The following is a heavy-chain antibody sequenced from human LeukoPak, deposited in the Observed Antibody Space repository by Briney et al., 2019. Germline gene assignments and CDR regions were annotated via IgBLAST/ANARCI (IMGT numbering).Heavy chain of an antibody. Sequence: GGSLRLSCVASGFTFSNYWMSWVRQAPGKGLEWVANIKEDGSDKYYVDSVKGRFTVSRDNTKNSLFLQMDSLRAEDSAVYYCAALWEGNYWGRGTLVTVSS. CDR1: GFTFSNYW. CDR3: AALWEGNY. CDR2: IKEDGSDK. J-gene: IGHJ4*02. D-gene: IGHD1-26*01. V-gene: IGHV3-7*01.